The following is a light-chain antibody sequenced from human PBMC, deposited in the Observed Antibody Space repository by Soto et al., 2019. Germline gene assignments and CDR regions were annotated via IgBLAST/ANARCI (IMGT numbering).Light chain of an antibody. CDR3: QQYNNWPPWT. CDR1: QSVSSN. Sequence: DIVITQSTSTVSGCPGEKTTLSCRVSQSVSSNLAWYQQKPGQAPRLLIYGASTRATGIPARFSGSGSGTEFTLTISSLQSEDFAVYYCQQYNNWPPWTFGQGTKVDIK. J-gene: IGKJ1*01. CDR2: GAS. V-gene: IGKV3-15*01.